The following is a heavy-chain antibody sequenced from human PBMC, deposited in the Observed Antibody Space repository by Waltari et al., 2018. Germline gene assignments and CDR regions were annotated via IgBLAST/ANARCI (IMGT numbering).Heavy chain of an antibody. CDR3: ARGMSSVWYGPFDY. V-gene: IGHV1-18*01. J-gene: IGHJ4*02. CDR1: GYTIGNYG. D-gene: IGHD6-19*01. Sequence: QVHLVQSGAEVKKPGASVKVSCKASGYTIGNYGISWVRQAPGQGLEWMGWISGYDGNIKYAQKFQGRVTITTDTSTTTTYMELRALRSDDTAVYYCARGMSSVWYGPFDYWGQGTLVTVSS. CDR2: ISGYDGNI.